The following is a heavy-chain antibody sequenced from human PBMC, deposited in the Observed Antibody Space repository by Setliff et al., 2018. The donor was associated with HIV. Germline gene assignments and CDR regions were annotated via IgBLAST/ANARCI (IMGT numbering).Heavy chain of an antibody. Sequence: GGSLRLSCAASGFTFSSYGMHWVRQAPGKGLEWVAVIWYDGSNKYYADSVKGRFTISSDNSKNTLYLQMNSLRAEDTAVYYCAKVLPAKVRGDYYYGMDVWGQGTTVTVSS. D-gene: IGHD3-10*01. V-gene: IGHV3-33*06. J-gene: IGHJ6*02. CDR1: GFTFSSYG. CDR2: IWYDGSNK. CDR3: AKVLPAKVRGDYYYGMDV.